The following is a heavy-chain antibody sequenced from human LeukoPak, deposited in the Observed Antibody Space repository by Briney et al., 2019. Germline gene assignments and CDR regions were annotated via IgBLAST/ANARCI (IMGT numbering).Heavy chain of an antibody. V-gene: IGHV4-59*01. CDR1: DDSITMYY. D-gene: IGHD1-1*01. J-gene: IGHJ6*03. CDR3: ARGRVSSSTWYSTYYYYFYMDV. CDR2: VDHTGST. Sequence: SETLSLTCSVSDDSITMYYWTWIRQPPGKGLEWIGYVDHTGSTNFNPSPNGRVSISRDTTKNLFSLRLRSVTAADTAVYFCARGRVSSSTWYSTYYYYFYMDVWGKGTTVTVSS.